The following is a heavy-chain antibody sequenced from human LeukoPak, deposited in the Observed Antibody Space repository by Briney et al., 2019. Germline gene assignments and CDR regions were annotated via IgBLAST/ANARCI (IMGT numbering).Heavy chain of an antibody. CDR3: ARGDRWGGPFDY. CDR2: MNPNSGNT. CDR1: GYTFTSYD. V-gene: IGHV1-8*01. D-gene: IGHD3-10*01. J-gene: IGHJ4*02. Sequence: ASVKVSCKASGYTFTSYDINWVRQATGQGLEWMGWMNPNSGNTGYAQKFQGRVTMTRDTSISTAYMELSRLRSDDTAVYYCARGDRWGGPFDYWGQGTLVTVSS.